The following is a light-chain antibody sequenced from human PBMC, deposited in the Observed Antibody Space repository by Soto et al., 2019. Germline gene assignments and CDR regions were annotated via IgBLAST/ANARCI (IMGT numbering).Light chain of an antibody. J-gene: IGLJ1*01. CDR2: DVS. V-gene: IGLV2-14*01. Sequence: QSVLTQPHSVPGSPGQSVTISCTGASSDVGHYNYVSWYQQHPGKAPKLMIYDVSNRPSGVSNRFSGSKSGNTASLTISGLQAEDEADYYCSSYTSSSTLVFGTGTKVTVL. CDR1: SSDVGHYNY. CDR3: SSYTSSSTLV.